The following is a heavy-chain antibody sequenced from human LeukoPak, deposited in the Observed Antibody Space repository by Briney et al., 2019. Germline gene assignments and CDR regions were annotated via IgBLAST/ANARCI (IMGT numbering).Heavy chain of an antibody. CDR2: IYHSGST. Sequence: SETLSLTCAVSGGSISSGGYSWSWIRQPPGKGLEWIGYIYHSGSTYYNPSLKNRVTISVDRSKNQFSLKLSSVTAADTAVYYCARDGRIRRAFDIWGQGTMVTVSS. CDR1: GGSISSGGYS. J-gene: IGHJ3*02. CDR3: ARDGRIRRAFDI. D-gene: IGHD2/OR15-2a*01. V-gene: IGHV4-30-2*01.